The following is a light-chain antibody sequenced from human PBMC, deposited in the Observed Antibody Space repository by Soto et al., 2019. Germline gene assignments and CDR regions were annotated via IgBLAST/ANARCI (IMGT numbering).Light chain of an antibody. CDR1: QRVSIY. CDR2: SAS. CDR3: QQSYSIPFT. V-gene: IGKV1-39*01. J-gene: IGKJ3*01. Sequence: DIQMTQSPSSLSASVGDRVTITCRASQRVSIYLNWYQLKPGKAPKLLIYSASTLQGGVPSRFSGSGSGTDLTLTIGSLQPEDFATYCCQQSYSIPFTFGPGPKVDIK.